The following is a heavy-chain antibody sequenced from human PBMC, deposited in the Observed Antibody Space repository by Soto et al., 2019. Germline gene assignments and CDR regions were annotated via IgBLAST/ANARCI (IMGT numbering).Heavy chain of an antibody. CDR2: ISYDGSNK. Sequence: PGGSLRLSCAASGFTFSSYAMHWVRQAPGKGLEWVAVISYDGSNKYYADSVKGRFTISRDNSKNTLYLQMNSLRAEDTAVYYCARSPLTTLGAFDIWGQGTMVTVSS. J-gene: IGHJ3*02. CDR3: ARSPLTTLGAFDI. V-gene: IGHV3-30-3*01. CDR1: GFTFSSYA. D-gene: IGHD4-17*01.